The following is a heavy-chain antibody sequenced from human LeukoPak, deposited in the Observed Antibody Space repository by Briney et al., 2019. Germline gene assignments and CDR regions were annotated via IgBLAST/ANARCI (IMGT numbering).Heavy chain of an antibody. CDR1: GFTVSSNY. Sequence: GGSLRLSCAASGFTVSSNYMSWVRQAPGKGLEWVSIISRASESIFYADSVKGRFTISRDNAKNSLYLQMNGLRAEDTAVYYCARGATDVTRWFDPWGQGTRVTVSS. CDR2: ISRASESI. CDR3: ARGATDVTRWFDP. J-gene: IGHJ5*02. D-gene: IGHD1-1*01. V-gene: IGHV3-21*01.